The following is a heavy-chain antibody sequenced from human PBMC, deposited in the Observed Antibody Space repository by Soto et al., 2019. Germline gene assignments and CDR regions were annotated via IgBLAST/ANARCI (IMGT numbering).Heavy chain of an antibody. CDR2: TYYRSKWFT. CDR1: GDSVSGVTTV. V-gene: IGHV6-1*01. CDR3: VRGGKTTGLDV. J-gene: IGHJ6*02. Sequence: SQTLSLTCVISGDSVSGVTTVWNWIRQSPSRGLEWLGRTYYRSKWFTDYAESVRSRITLNPDTSKNQFSLQLNSVTPEDTAVNYCVRGGKTTGLDVWGQGTTVTVSS.